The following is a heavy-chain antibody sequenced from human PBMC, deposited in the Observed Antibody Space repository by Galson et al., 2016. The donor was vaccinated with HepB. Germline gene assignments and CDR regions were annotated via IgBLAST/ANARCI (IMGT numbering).Heavy chain of an antibody. V-gene: IGHV4-59*01. Sequence: SETLSLTCTVSGGSISNFYWSWIRQPPGKGLEWIGYIYSSGSTNYNPSLKSRVTISVDTSKNQLSLKLTSMTAADTAVYYCARTGEGLDYWGQGTLVTVSS. CDR1: GGSISNFY. CDR2: IYSSGST. J-gene: IGHJ4*02. CDR3: ARTGEGLDY. D-gene: IGHD7-27*01.